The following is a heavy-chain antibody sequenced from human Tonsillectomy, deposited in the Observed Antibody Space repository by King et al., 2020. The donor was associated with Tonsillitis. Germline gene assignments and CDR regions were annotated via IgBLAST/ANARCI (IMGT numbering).Heavy chain of an antibody. J-gene: IGHJ4*02. CDR2: ISYDGSNK. CDR1: GFTFSSYD. Sequence: VQLVESGGGVVQPGRSLRLSCAASGFTFSSYDIHGVRQAPGKGREWVAVISYDGSNKYYADSVQGRFTISRDNSKNRLYLQMNSLRADDTAVYYCARDRDDYIFDYRGQGTLVPVPS. CDR3: ARDRDDYIFDY. V-gene: IGHV3-33*05. D-gene: IGHD4/OR15-4a*01.